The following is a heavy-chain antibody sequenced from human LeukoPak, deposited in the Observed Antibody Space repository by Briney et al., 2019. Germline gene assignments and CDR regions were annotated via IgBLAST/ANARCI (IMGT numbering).Heavy chain of an antibody. Sequence: GRSLRLSCAASGFSFDDFAMHWVRQAPGRGLEWVSGISWSSGSITYADSVKGRFTISRDNAKSSLYLQMDSLRTEDTALYYCAKGDWLDYWGQGTLVTVSS. CDR1: GFSFDDFA. V-gene: IGHV3-9*01. D-gene: IGHD1-26*01. CDR3: AKGDWLDY. J-gene: IGHJ4*02. CDR2: ISWSSGSI.